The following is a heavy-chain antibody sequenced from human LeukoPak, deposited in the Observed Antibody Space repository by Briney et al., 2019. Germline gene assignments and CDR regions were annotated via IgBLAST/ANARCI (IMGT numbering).Heavy chain of an antibody. V-gene: IGHV3-23*01. CDR1: GFTFSAYG. CDR2: ISGSGTTA. D-gene: IGHD1-14*01. Sequence: GGPLRLSCAASGFTFSAYGMSWVRQAPGKGLEWVSVISGSGTTAYYTDSVRGRFTISRANSRNTVYLQMNSLRSEDTAVYYCAKDLPPGTDTMDVWGQGTTVTVSS. CDR3: AKDLPPGTDTMDV. J-gene: IGHJ6*02.